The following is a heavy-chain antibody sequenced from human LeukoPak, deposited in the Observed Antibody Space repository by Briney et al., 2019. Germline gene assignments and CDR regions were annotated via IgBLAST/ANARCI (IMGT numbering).Heavy chain of an antibody. J-gene: IGHJ4*02. V-gene: IGHV4-38-2*01. CDR1: GYSISSGHY. CDR2: IYHSGST. D-gene: IGHD2-2*01. CDR3: AGIVVVPAATEYDY. Sequence: SETLSLTCAVSGYSISSGHYWGWIRQPPGKGLEWIGSIYHSGSTYYNATLKSRVTISVATPKNQFSLKLSSVTAADTAVYYCAGIVVVPAATEYDYWGQGTLVTVSS.